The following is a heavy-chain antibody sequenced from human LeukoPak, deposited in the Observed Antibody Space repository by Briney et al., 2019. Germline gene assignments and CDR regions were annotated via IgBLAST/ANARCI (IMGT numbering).Heavy chain of an antibody. J-gene: IGHJ4*02. CDR2: INPSGGST. CDR3: AAAPYVDTLDY. D-gene: IGHD5-18*01. Sequence: ASVKVSCTASGYTFTSHYMYWVRQAPGQGLEWMGVINPSGGSTTYAQKFQGRVTLTRDTSTRTVYMELRSLRSDDTAVYYCAAAPYVDTLDYWGQGTLVTVSS. V-gene: IGHV1-46*01. CDR1: GYTFTSHY.